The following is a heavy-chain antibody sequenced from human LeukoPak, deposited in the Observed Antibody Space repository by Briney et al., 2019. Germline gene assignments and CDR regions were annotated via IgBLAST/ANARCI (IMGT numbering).Heavy chain of an antibody. CDR3: VRTTVYGVSYFDY. CDR2: IYYSGST. J-gene: IGHJ4*02. CDR1: GGSISNYY. V-gene: IGHV4-59*08. D-gene: IGHD4-17*01. Sequence: PSETLSLTCTVSGGSISNYYWSWIRQPPGKGLEWIGYIYYSGSTNYNPSLKSRVTISVDTSKNQFSLKLSSVTAADTAVYYCVRTTVYGVSYFDYWGQGTLVTVSS.